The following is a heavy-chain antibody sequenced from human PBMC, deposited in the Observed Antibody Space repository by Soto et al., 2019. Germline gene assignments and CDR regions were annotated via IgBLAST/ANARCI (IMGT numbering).Heavy chain of an antibody. Sequence: QLQLQESGPGLVKPSETLSLTCSVSGGSISSSSYFWGWIRQPPGKGLEWIGSIYYSGSTYYNPSLKGRVTVSVDTSKNRYSLKLSSVTAADTAVYYCARHPSDFWFDPWGQGTLVTVSS. J-gene: IGHJ5*02. D-gene: IGHD2-21*02. CDR1: GGSISSSSYF. CDR3: ARHPSDFWFDP. V-gene: IGHV4-39*01. CDR2: IYYSGST.